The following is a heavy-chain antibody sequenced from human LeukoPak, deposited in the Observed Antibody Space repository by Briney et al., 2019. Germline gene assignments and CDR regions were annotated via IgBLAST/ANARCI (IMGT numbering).Heavy chain of an antibody. J-gene: IGHJ4*02. V-gene: IGHV3-48*01. CDR1: GFTFSSYS. Sequence: QPGGSLRLSCAASGFTFSSYSMNWVRQAPGKGLEWVSYISSRSSTIYYADSVKGRFTISRDNAKNSLYLQMNSLRAEDTAVYYCARLSGTTGVDYWGQGNLVTASS. CDR2: ISSRSSTI. CDR3: ARLSGTTGVDY. D-gene: IGHD1-26*01.